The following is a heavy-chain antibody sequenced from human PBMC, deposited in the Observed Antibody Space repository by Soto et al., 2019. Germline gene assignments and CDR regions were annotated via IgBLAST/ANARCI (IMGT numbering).Heavy chain of an antibody. CDR3: AKATATVGEDFDL. CDR2: ILVDGRT. J-gene: IGHJ3*01. D-gene: IGHD1-1*01. CDR1: GFPCGSYD. V-gene: IGHV3-23*01. Sequence: VGSLRLSCAASGFPCGSYDMTWVRQAQGKGLEWVSTILVDGRTFYVYSVKGRFTISRENSRNTVYPQMNGLTAGDTALYYCAKATATVGEDFDLWGQRTMATVSS.